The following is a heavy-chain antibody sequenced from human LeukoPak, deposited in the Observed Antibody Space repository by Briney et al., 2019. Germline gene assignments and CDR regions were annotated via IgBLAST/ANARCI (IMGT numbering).Heavy chain of an antibody. D-gene: IGHD5-24*01. Sequence: SETLSLTCSVSADSIGSFYWSWLRQPPGKQLEWIGHISYSGDTNYTPSLKSRVTLSVDTSKNQFPLRLSSVTAADTAVYFCARQKSQFLLPSADWFFDLWGRGTLVTVSS. J-gene: IGHJ2*01. CDR1: ADSIGSFY. CDR3: ARQKSQFLLPSADWFFDL. V-gene: IGHV4-59*08. CDR2: ISYSGDT.